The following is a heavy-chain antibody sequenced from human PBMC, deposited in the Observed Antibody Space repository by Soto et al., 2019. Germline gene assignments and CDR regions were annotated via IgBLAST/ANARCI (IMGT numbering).Heavy chain of an antibody. CDR3: ATDVESDYGSGSYDLDY. V-gene: IGHV1-24*01. Sequence: GASVKGSCKVSGYTLTELSMHWVRQAPGKGLEWMGGFDPEDGETIYAQKFQGRVTMTEDTSTDTAYMELSSLRSEDTAVYYCATDVESDYGSGSYDLDYWGQGTLVTVSS. CDR2: FDPEDGET. CDR1: GYTLTELS. D-gene: IGHD3-10*01. J-gene: IGHJ4*02.